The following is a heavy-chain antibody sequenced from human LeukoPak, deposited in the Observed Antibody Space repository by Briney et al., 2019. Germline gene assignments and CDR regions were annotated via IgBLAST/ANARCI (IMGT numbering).Heavy chain of an antibody. CDR2: MNPNSGNT. D-gene: IGHD2-21*01. Sequence: GASVKVSCKASGYTFTSYDINWVRQATGQGLEWMGWMNPNSGNTGYAQKFQGRVTITRNTSISTAYMELSSLRSEESAVYYCARGTPCGGDCYSIDYWGQGTLVTVSA. J-gene: IGHJ4*02. CDR3: ARGTPCGGDCYSIDY. V-gene: IGHV1-8*03. CDR1: GYTFTSYD.